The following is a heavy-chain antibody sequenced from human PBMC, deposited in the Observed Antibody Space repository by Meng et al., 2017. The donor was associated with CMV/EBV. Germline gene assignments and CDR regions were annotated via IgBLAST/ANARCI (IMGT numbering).Heavy chain of an antibody. J-gene: IGHJ4*02. CDR1: GGSISSGSYY. CDR2: IYTSGST. V-gene: IGHV4-61*02. CDR3: ARGLITMVRGVPFDY. D-gene: IGHD3-10*01. Sequence: QVQRRESAPGWVKPSQPLSLACTVSGGSISSGSYYWSWIRQPAGKGLEWIGRIYTSGSTNYNPSLKSRVTISVDTSKNQFSLKLSSVTAADTAVYYCARGLITMVRGVPFDYWGQGTLVTVSS.